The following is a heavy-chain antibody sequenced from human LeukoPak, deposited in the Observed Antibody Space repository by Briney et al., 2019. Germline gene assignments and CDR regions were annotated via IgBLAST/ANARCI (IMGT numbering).Heavy chain of an antibody. V-gene: IGHV4-39*01. J-gene: IGHJ4*02. CDR1: GGSISSSTYY. CDR3: ARHLRDSSGYYSGGFDY. CDR2: IYYSGIT. Sequence: SETLSLTCTVSGGSISSSTYYWGWIRQSPGKGLEWIGTIYYSGITYYNPSLESRVTVSVDTSKSQFSLKLASVTAADTAVYYCARHLRDSSGYYSGGFDYWGQGNLVTVSS. D-gene: IGHD3-22*01.